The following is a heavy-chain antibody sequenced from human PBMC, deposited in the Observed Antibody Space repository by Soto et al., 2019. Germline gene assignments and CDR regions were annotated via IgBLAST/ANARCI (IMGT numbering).Heavy chain of an antibody. V-gene: IGHV4-61*03. CDR3: ARHASDDFWSGYVGFGS. J-gene: IGHJ5*01. CDR1: GGSVSSGSHY. D-gene: IGHD3-3*01. Sequence: SETLSLTCTVSGGSVSSGSHYWSWIRQPPGKGLEWIGHIYYSGSTKYNPSLKSRVTRSVDRSRNHFSLNLRSVTTADTALYYGARHASDDFWSGYVGFGSWGQGTMVTVSS. CDR2: IYYSGST.